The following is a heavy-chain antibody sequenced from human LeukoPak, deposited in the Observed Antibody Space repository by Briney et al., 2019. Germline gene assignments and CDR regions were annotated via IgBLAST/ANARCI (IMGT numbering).Heavy chain of an antibody. CDR2: IRSKAYGGTT. CDR1: GFTFGDYA. J-gene: IGHJ4*02. CDR3: TRDYPRGGDYSSSWYVKVFRGVTHDY. Sequence: GRSLRLSCTASGFTFGDYAMSWVRQAPGKGLEWVGFIRSKAYGGTTEYAASVKGRFTISRDDSKSIAYLQMNSLKTEDTAVYYCTRDYPRGGDYSSSWYVKVFRGVTHDYWGQGTLVTVSS. V-gene: IGHV3-49*04. D-gene: IGHD6-13*01.